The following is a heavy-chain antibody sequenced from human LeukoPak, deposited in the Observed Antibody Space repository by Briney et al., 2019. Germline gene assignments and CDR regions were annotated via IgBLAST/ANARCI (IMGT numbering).Heavy chain of an antibody. CDR1: GGSISGYY. J-gene: IGHJ3*02. CDR2: IYISGNT. Sequence: PSETLSLTCTVSGGSISGYYWTWIRQPAGKGLEWIGRIYISGNTNYNPSLESRITMSVDTSKSQFSLKLSSVTAADTAIYYCVRERRLLRGDAFDIWGQGTRVTVSS. D-gene: IGHD4-23*01. V-gene: IGHV4-4*07. CDR3: VRERRLLRGDAFDI.